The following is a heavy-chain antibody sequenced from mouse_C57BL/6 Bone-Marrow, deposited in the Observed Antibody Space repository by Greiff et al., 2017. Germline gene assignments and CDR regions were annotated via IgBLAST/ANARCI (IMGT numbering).Heavy chain of an antibody. J-gene: IGHJ1*03. CDR2: INPYNGGT. V-gene: IGHV1-19*01. CDR1: GYTFTDYY. Sequence: EVQLQLSGPVLVKPGASVKMSCKASGYTFTDYYMNWVKQSHGKSLEWIGVINPYNGGTSYNQKFKGKATLTVDKSSSTAYMELNSLTSEDSAVYYCARIWRYFDVWGTGTTVTVSS. CDR3: ARIWRYFDV.